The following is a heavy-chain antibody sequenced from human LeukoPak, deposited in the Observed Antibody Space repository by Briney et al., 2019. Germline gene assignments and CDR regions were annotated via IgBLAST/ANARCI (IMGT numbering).Heavy chain of an antibody. CDR3: ARDGITIFGVVRFDY. CDR1: GFTFSSYW. V-gene: IGHV3-7*01. D-gene: IGHD3-3*01. J-gene: IGHJ4*02. Sequence: PGGSLRLSCAASGFTFSSYWMSWVRQAPGKGLEWVANIKQDGSEKYYVDSVKGRFTISRDNAKNSLYLQMNSLGAEDTAVYYCARDGITIFGVVRFDYWGQGTLVTVSS. CDR2: IKQDGSEK.